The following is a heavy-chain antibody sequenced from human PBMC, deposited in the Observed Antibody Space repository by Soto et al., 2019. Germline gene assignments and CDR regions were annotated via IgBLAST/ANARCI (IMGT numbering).Heavy chain of an antibody. J-gene: IGHJ2*01. V-gene: IGHV3-23*01. CDR2: IHGSGWA. CDR1: GLTFSRFA. Sequence: EVQVLDSGGGLVQPGGSLRLSCTASGLTFSRFAMSWVRQAPGKGLEWVATIHGSGWADYAEFVRGRFTISRDNSRDTMTLQMNTLRAEDTAVYYCAKHKGAGSHTNWCFEVWGRGTLVAVAS. D-gene: IGHD3-10*01. CDR3: AKHKGAGSHTNWCFEV.